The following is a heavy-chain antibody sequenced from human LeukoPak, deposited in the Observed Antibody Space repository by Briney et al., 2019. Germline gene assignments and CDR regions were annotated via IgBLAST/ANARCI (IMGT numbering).Heavy chain of an antibody. CDR2: INPNSGGT. J-gene: IGHJ4*02. CDR1: GYTFTGYY. Sequence: ASVKVSCKASGYTFTGYYMHWVRQAPGQGLEWMGWINPNSGGTNYAQKFQGRVTMTRDTSISTACMELSRLRSDDTAVYYCARIRRSGDPQKHYYFDYWGQGTLVTVSS. CDR3: ARIRRSGDPQKHYYFDY. V-gene: IGHV1-2*02. D-gene: IGHD4-17*01.